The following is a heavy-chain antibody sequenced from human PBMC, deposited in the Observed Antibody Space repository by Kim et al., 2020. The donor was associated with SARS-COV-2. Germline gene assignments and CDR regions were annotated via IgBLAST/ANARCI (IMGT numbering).Heavy chain of an antibody. J-gene: IGHJ3*02. CDR3: ARGSYYGSGRSDAFDI. V-gene: IGHV3-53*04. D-gene: IGHD3-10*01. CDR1: GFTVRSNY. Sequence: GESLKISCAASGFTVRSNYMSWVRQAPGKGLEWVAVIYSGESTYYADSVKGRFTISTHNSKNTLYLQMNSLRAEDTAVYYCARGSYYGSGRSDAFDIWGQGPMVTVSS. CDR2: IYSGEST.